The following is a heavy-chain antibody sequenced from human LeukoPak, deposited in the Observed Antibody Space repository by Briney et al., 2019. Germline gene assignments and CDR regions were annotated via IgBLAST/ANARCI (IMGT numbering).Heavy chain of an antibody. Sequence: SETLSLTCTVSGGSISSYYWSWIRQPPGKGLEWIGYIYYSGSTNYNPSLKSRVTISVDTSKNQFSLKLSSVTAADTAVYYCARFNRPHYDFWSAPHSDLWGRGTLVTVSS. J-gene: IGHJ2*01. V-gene: IGHV4-59*12. CDR2: IYYSGST. CDR1: GGSISSYY. D-gene: IGHD3-3*01. CDR3: ARFNRPHYDFWSAPHSDL.